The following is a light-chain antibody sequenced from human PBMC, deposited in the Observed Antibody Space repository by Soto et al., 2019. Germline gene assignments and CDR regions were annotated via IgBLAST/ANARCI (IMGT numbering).Light chain of an antibody. CDR1: QSVSSY. V-gene: IGKV3-11*01. CDR2: DAS. J-gene: IGKJ3*01. CDR3: QHRSNPAQT. Sequence: ENLLTQSPATPSLSPGERGTLSRRASQSVSSYLAWYQQKPGQAPRLLIYDASNRATGIPARFSGSGSGTDFTLSVGRLVPEECTREHCQHRSNPAQTLGSGTRVDIK.